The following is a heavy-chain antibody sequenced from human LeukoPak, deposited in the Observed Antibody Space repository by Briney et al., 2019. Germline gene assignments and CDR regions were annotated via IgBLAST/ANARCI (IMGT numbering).Heavy chain of an antibody. D-gene: IGHD1-26*01. CDR1: GYTFTGYY. V-gene: IGHV1-2*02. J-gene: IGHJ4*02. CDR2: INPNSGGT. CDR3: ATPGTYSGSYEYYFDY. Sequence: ASVKVSCKASGYTFTGYYMHWVRQAPGQGLEWMGWINPNSGGTNYAQKFQGRVTMTRDTSISTAYVELSRLRSDDTAVYYCATPGTYSGSYEYYFDYWGQGTLVTVSS.